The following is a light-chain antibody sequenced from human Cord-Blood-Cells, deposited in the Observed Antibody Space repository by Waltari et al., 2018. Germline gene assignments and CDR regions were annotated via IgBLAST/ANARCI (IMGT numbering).Light chain of an antibody. Sequence: IQLTQSPSFLSASVGDRVTITCRASQGISSYLAWYQQEPGKAPKLLIYAASTLQSGVPSRFSGSGSGTEFTLTISSLQPEDFATYYCQQLNSYPYTFGQGTKLEIK. CDR2: AAS. V-gene: IGKV1-9*01. CDR1: QGISSY. CDR3: QQLNSYPYT. J-gene: IGKJ2*01.